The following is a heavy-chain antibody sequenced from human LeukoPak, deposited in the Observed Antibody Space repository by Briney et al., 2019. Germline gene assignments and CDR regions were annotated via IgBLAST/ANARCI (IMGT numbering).Heavy chain of an antibody. CDR2: IRYDGRNK. J-gene: IGHJ4*02. CDR3: AKDISIQYGVVALDY. D-gene: IGHD3-3*01. V-gene: IGHV3-30*02. Sequence: PGGSLRLSCAASGFTFSNYGIHWVRQAPGRGLEWVAFIRYDGRNKYYADSVTGRFTISRDNSKNTVYLQVNSLIPDDTALYYCAKDISIQYGVVALDYWGQGTLVTVSS. CDR1: GFTFSNYG.